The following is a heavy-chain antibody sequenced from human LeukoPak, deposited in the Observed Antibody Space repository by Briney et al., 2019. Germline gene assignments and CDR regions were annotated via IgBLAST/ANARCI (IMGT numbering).Heavy chain of an antibody. V-gene: IGHV3-7*01. J-gene: IGHJ4*02. D-gene: IGHD3-16*01. Sequence: GGSLRLSCTASGFTFSTYWMSWVRQPPGKGLEWVANIRPDGSGKYYVDSVKGRFTISRDNAKNSLFLQMISLRVDDTAVYYCASPPDYGDCWGQGTLVTVSS. CDR3: ASPPDYGDC. CDR1: GFTFSTYW. CDR2: IRPDGSGK.